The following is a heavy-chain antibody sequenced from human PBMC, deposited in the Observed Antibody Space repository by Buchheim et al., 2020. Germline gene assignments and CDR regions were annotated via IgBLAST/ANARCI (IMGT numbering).Heavy chain of an antibody. CDR3: ARIRGVVAAPYYYGMDV. CDR2: IWYDGSNK. D-gene: IGHD2-15*01. CDR1: GFTFSSYG. J-gene: IGHJ6*02. V-gene: IGHV3-33*01. Sequence: QVQLVESGGGVVQPGRSLRLSCAASGFTFSSYGMHWVRQAPGKGLEWVAVIWYDGSNKYYADSVKGRFTISRDNSKNTLYLQMNSLRAEDTAVYYCARIRGVVAAPYYYGMDVWGQGTT.